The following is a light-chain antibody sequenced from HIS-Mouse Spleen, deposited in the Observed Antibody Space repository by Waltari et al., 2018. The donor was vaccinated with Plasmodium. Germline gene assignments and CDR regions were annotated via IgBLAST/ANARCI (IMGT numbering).Light chain of an antibody. V-gene: IGLV2-23*03. Sequence: QSALTQPASVSGSPGQSITISCTGTSSDVGSYNLVSWYQQHSGKAPKLMISEGSKRTSGVCNRFSGSKSGNTASLTISGLQAEDEADDYCCSYAGSSTFVFGGGTKLTVL. CDR1: SSDVGSYNL. CDR2: EGS. CDR3: CSYAGSSTFV. J-gene: IGLJ3*02.